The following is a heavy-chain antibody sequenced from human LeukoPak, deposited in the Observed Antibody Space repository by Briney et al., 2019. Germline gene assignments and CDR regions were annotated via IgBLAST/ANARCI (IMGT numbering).Heavy chain of an antibody. CDR2: IYHSGST. CDR3: ARDPQWINAFDI. V-gene: IGHV4-38-2*02. J-gene: IGHJ3*02. D-gene: IGHD5-12*01. CDR1: GYSISSGYY. Sequence: SETLSLTCTVSGYSISSGYYWGWIRQPPGKGLEWIGSIYHSGSTYYNPSLKSRVTISVDTSKNQFSLQLNSVTPEDTAVYYCARDPQWINAFDIWGQGTMVTVSS.